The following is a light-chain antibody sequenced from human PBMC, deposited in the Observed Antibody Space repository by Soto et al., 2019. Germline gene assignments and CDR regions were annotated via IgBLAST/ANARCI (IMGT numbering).Light chain of an antibody. CDR1: QSVSSTY. CDR3: QQYVPSPPMYT. CDR2: GAS. J-gene: IGKJ2*01. V-gene: IGKV3-20*01. Sequence: EIVLTQSPGTLSLSPGERATLSCRASQSVSSTYLAWYQQKPGQALRLLIYGASSRSTGIPDRFSGSGSGTDFTLTISRLEPEDFAVYYCQQYVPSPPMYTFGQGTKLEIK.